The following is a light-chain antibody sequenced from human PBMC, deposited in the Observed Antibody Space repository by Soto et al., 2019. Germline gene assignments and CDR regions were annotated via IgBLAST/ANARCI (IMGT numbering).Light chain of an antibody. Sequence: QSVLTQPPSASGDPGQTVTISCSGSSSNIGSNFVYWYQQVPGTAPKLLIYRTDQRPSGVPDRFSGSKPGASAYLAISGLRSDDEADYYCAAWDNSLRWVFGGGTQLTVL. J-gene: IGLJ3*02. V-gene: IGLV1-47*01. CDR2: RTD. CDR3: AAWDNSLRWV. CDR1: SSNIGSNF.